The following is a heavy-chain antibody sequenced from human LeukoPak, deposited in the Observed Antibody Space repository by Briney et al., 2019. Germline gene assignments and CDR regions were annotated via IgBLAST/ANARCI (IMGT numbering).Heavy chain of an antibody. D-gene: IGHD6-13*01. Sequence: SETLSLTCTVSGGSISSSSYYWGWIRQPPGKGLEWIGSIYYSGSTYYNPSLKSRVTISVDTSKSQFSLKLSSVTAADTAVYYCARRRIPSYSSSPIDYWGQGTLVTVSS. CDR2: IYYSGST. CDR1: GGSISSSSYY. CDR3: ARRRIPSYSSSPIDY. J-gene: IGHJ4*02. V-gene: IGHV4-39*01.